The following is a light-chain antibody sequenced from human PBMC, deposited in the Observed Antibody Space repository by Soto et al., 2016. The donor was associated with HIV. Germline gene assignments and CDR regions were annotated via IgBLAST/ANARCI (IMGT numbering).Light chain of an antibody. V-gene: IGLV3-19*01. J-gene: IGLJ2*01. Sequence: SSELTQDPAVSVALGQTVRITCQGDSLRSYFTSWYQQKPGQAPVLVIYGQNNRPSGIPDRFSGSISGITASLTITGAQAEDEADYYCNSRDSSGNHVVFGGGTKLTVL. CDR3: NSRDSSGNHVV. CDR1: SLRSYF. CDR2: GQN.